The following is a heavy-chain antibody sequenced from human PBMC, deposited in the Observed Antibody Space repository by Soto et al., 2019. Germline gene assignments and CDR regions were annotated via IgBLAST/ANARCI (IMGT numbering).Heavy chain of an antibody. Sequence: QGQLQQSGPGLVTPSQTLSLTCAISGASVSGNSAAWHWIRQSPSRGLECLGRTYYRSKWYNDYAVSVKSRITVTTDTSKNQCSLHLNSVTPEDTAVDYCAIEFPYYESSDSYFDYWGQGALGTVSS. V-gene: IGHV6-1*01. CDR3: AIEFPYYESSDSYFDY. CDR2: TYYRSKWYN. CDR1: GASVSGNSAA. J-gene: IGHJ4*02. D-gene: IGHD3-16*01.